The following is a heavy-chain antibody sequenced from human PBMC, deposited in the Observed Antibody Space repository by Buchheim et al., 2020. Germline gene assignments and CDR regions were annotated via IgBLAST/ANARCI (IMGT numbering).Heavy chain of an antibody. J-gene: IGHJ4*02. CDR2: INPSGGST. D-gene: IGHD3-22*01. CDR1: GYTFTSYY. Sequence: QVQLVQSGAEVKKPGASVKVPCKASGYTFTSYYMHWVRQAPGQGLEWMGIINPSGGSTSYAQKFQGRVTMTRDTSTSTVYMELSSLRSEDTAVYYCARPPRSNYYDSSGPRFDYWGQGTL. CDR3: ARPPRSNYYDSSGPRFDY. V-gene: IGHV1-46*01.